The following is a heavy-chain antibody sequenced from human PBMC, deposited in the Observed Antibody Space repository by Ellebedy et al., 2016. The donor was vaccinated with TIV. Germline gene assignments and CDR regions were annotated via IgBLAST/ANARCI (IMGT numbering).Heavy chain of an antibody. CDR2: ISGNGGST. CDR1: GFTFSSYA. J-gene: IGHJ4*02. CDR3: AKLNWVTTRDS. Sequence: GGSLRLSCAASGFTFSSYAMTWVRQAPGKGLEWVASISGNGGSTYYADSVKGRFTISRDSSKNTLFLQMNSLRLEDSAVYYCAKLNWVTTRDSWGQGTLVTVSS. D-gene: IGHD4-17*01. V-gene: IGHV3-23*01.